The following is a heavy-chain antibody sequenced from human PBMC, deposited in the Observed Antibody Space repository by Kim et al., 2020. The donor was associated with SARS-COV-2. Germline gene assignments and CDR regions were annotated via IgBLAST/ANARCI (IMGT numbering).Heavy chain of an antibody. CDR1: GDRVSSNSAT. CDR3: VRTAAGRGGFDY. Sequence: SQTLSLTCAISGDRVSSNSATWNWIRQSPSRGLEWLGRTYYRSKWSNDYAVSVKSRIIINPDTSKNQFSLQLNSVTPEDTAVYYCVRTAAGRGGFDYWDQGTLVTVSS. V-gene: IGHV6-1*01. J-gene: IGHJ4*02. D-gene: IGHD6-13*01. CDR2: TYYRSKWSN.